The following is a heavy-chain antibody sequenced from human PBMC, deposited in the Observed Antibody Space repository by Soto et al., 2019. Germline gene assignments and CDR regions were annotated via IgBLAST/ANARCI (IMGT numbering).Heavy chain of an antibody. CDR2: INSDGSST. D-gene: IGHD6-13*01. CDR3: ASLVGNGVAAAAAGYWFDP. CDR1: GFTFSSYW. V-gene: IGHV3-74*01. Sequence: GGSLRLSCAASGFTFSSYWMHWVRQAPGKGLVWVSRINSDGSSTSYADSVKGRFTISRDNAKNTLYLQMNSLRAEDTAVYYCASLVGNGVAAAAAGYWFDPWGQGTLVTVSS. J-gene: IGHJ5*02.